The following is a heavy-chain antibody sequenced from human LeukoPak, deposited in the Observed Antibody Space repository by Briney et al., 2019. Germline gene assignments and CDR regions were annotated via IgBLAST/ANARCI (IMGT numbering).Heavy chain of an antibody. CDR2: IYYSGST. D-gene: IGHD2-2*02. CDR3: ARAHIPATAILYYYYGMDV. J-gene: IGHJ6*02. V-gene: IGHV4-59*08. CDR1: GGSISSYY. Sequence: KPSETLSLTCTVSGGSISSYYWSWIRQPPGKGLEWIGYIYYSGSTNYNPSLKSRVTISVDTSKNQFSLKLSSVTAADTAVYYCARAHIPATAILYYYYGMDVWGQGTTVTVSS.